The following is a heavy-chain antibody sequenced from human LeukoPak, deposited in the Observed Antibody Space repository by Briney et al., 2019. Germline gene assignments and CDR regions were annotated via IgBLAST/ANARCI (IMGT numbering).Heavy chain of an antibody. Sequence: GGSLRLSCAASGFTFSTYAMSWVRQAPGKGLEWVSAIGGSSGSTNYADSVKGRFTISRDSSKNTVYLQMNSLRAEDTAGYYCAKDRCSTPSCYLFDSWGQGTLVTVSS. CDR3: AKDRCSTPSCYLFDS. CDR2: IGGSSGST. CDR1: GFTFSTYA. V-gene: IGHV3-23*01. D-gene: IGHD2-2*01. J-gene: IGHJ4*02.